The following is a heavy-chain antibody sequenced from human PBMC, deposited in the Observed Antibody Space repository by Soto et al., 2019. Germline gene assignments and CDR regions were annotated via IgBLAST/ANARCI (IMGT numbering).Heavy chain of an antibody. CDR3: ARSTMVRGVTLNWFDP. CDR2: IIPIFGTA. CDR1: GGTFSSYA. Sequence: ASVKVSCKASGGTFSSYAISWVRQAPGQGLEWMGGIIPIFGTANYAQKFQGRVTITADESTSTAYMELSSLRSEDTAVYSCARSTMVRGVTLNWFDPWGQGTLVTVSS. D-gene: IGHD3-10*01. J-gene: IGHJ5*02. V-gene: IGHV1-69*13.